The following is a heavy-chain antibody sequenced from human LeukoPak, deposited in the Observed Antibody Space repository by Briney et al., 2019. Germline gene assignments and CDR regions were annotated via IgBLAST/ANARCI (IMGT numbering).Heavy chain of an antibody. V-gene: IGHV3-74*01. CDR3: ARAGGWYLYYFDY. D-gene: IGHD6-19*01. CDR2: INSDGSST. Sequence: GGSLRLSCAASGFTFSSYWMHWVRQAPGKGLVWVSRINSDGSSTSYADSVKGRFTISRDNAKDTLYLQMNSLRAEDTAVYYCARAGGWYLYYFDYWGQGTLVTVSS. CDR1: GFTFSSYW. J-gene: IGHJ4*02.